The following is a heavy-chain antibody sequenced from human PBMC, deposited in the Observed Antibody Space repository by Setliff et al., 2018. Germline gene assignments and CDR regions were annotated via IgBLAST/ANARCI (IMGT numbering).Heavy chain of an antibody. CDR1: GYTFTSYY. CDR3: ARASPHHPYDSSGYYYGDY. CDR2: INPSGGST. J-gene: IGHJ4*02. Sequence: ASVKVSCKASGYTFTSYYMHWVRQAPGQGLEWMGIINPSGGSTSYAQKFQGRVTMTRDTSTSTVYMELSSLRSEDTAVYYCARASPHHPYDSSGYYYGDYWGQGTLVTVSS. D-gene: IGHD3-22*01. V-gene: IGHV1-46*01.